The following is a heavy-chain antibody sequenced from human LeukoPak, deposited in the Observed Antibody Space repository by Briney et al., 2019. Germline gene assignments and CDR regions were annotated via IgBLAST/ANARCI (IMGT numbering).Heavy chain of an antibody. V-gene: IGHV3-23*01. CDR3: AKTQDTSMIYGYFDY. Sequence: GGPLRLSCAASGFTFSSYSMSWVRQAPGKGPEWVAAIIGSGGRTTYADSVKGRFTISRDNSKNTVYLEMNSLSAEDTAVYVCAKTQDTSMIYGYFDYWGQGTLVTVSS. J-gene: IGHJ4*02. D-gene: IGHD5-18*01. CDR2: IIGSGGRT. CDR1: GFTFSSYS.